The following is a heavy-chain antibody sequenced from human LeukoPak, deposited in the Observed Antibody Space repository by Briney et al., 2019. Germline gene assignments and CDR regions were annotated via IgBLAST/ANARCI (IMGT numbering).Heavy chain of an antibody. Sequence: PGGSLRLSCAASGFTFSSYGMSWVRQAPGKGLEWVSAMSGSGGSTYYADSVKGRFTISRDNSKNTLYLQMNSLRAEDTAVYYRAKVPILGYCSGGSCRNFDYWGQGTLVTVSS. CDR1: GFTFSSYG. D-gene: IGHD2-15*01. CDR3: AKVPILGYCSGGSCRNFDY. V-gene: IGHV3-23*01. J-gene: IGHJ4*02. CDR2: MSGSGGST.